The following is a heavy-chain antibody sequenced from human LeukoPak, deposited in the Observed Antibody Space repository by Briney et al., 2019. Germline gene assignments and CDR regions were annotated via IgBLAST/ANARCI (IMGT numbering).Heavy chain of an antibody. Sequence: ASVKVSCKASGGTFSSYAISWVRQAPGQGLEWMGRINPNSGGTNYAQKFQGRVTMTRDTSISTAYMELSRLRSDDTAVYYCARTEEFDYWGQGTLVTVSS. CDR3: ARTEEFDY. CDR2: INPNSGGT. J-gene: IGHJ4*02. V-gene: IGHV1-2*06. CDR1: GGTFSSYA.